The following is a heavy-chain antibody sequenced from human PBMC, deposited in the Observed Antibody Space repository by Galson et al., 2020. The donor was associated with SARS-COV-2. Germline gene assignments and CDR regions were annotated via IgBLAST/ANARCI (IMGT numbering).Heavy chain of an antibody. D-gene: IGHD2-15*01. J-gene: IGHJ4*02. CDR2: IKSKPDGGTI. V-gene: IGHV3-15*07. Sequence: GGSLRLSCAVSGFTITSAWMNWVRLAPGKGLEWVALIKSKPDGGTIDYAAPVKGRFIISIDDSKNTLFLQMNTLNTEDTAVYYCTTMRGFTAATDFWGQGTLVTVSS. CDR3: TTMRGFTAATDF. CDR1: GFTITSAW.